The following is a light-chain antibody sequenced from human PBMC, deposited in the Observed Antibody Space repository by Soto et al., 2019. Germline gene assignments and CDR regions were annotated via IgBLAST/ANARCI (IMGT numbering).Light chain of an antibody. CDR1: SSDFGSFKY. CDR3: SSYTTSSNYV. J-gene: IGLJ1*01. CDR2: DVS. V-gene: IGLV2-14*01. Sequence: QSALTQPASVSGSPGQSITISCTGTSSDFGSFKYVSWYQQHPGKAPKLMIHDVSNRPSGVSSRFSGSKSGNTASLTISGLQADDEADYYCSSYTTSSNYVFGTGTKVTVL.